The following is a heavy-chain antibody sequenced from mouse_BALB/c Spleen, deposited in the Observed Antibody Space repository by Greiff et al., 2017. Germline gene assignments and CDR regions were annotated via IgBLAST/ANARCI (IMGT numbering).Heavy chain of an antibody. Sequence: EVQLQQSGAELVKPGASVKLSCTASGFNIKDTYMHWVKQRPEQGLEWIGRIDPANGNTKYDPKFQGKATITADPSSNTAYLQRSSLTSEDTAVYYCARWLLRKNAMDYWGQGTSVTVSA. CDR1: GFNIKDTY. V-gene: IGHV14-3*02. CDR2: IDPANGNT. D-gene: IGHD2-3*01. CDR3: ARWLLRKNAMDY. J-gene: IGHJ4*01.